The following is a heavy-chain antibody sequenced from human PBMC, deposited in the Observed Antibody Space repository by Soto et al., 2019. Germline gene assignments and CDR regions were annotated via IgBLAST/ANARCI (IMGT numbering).Heavy chain of an antibody. CDR1: GLTFSDYY. J-gene: IGHJ4*02. CDR3: ARDQGGTGTMPFDY. D-gene: IGHD1-7*01. V-gene: IGHV3-11*01. CDR2: ISSSGSTM. Sequence: SGGSLRLSCAASGLTFSDYYMTWIRQAPGKGLEWVSGISSSGSTMYYAGSVKGRFTISRDNAKNSLYLQMDSLRAEDTAVYYCARDQGGTGTMPFDYWGQGTLVTVS.